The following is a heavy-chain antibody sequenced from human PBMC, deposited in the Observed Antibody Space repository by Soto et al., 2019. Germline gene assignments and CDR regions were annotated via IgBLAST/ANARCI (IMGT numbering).Heavy chain of an antibody. CDR2: LYDVDGT. V-gene: IGHV3-53*01. J-gene: IGHJ3*01. CDR3: ASWQEREHAHGV. CDR1: GFTVSGKRY. D-gene: IGHD1-1*01. Sequence: PVGSLRLSCAALGFTVSGKRYVAWVRQAPGKGLEWISALYDVDGTFYADSVKGRFTTSSDSSKTTVYLQMNGLRPDDTAVYYCASWQEREHAHGVWGRGTTVTVS.